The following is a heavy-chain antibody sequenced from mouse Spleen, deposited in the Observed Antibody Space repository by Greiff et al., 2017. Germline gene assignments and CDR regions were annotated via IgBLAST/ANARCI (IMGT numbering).Heavy chain of an antibody. CDR1: GYTFTSYG. CDR3: ARSGMITKEWFAY. Sequence: VQLQQSGAELARPGASVKLSCKASGYTFTSYGISWVKQRTGQGLEWIGEIYPRSGNTYYNEKFKGKATLTADKSSSTAYMELRSLTSEDSAVYFCARSGMITKEWFAYWGQGTLVTVSA. J-gene: IGHJ3*01. D-gene: IGHD2-4*01. V-gene: IGHV1-81*01. CDR2: IYPRSGNT.